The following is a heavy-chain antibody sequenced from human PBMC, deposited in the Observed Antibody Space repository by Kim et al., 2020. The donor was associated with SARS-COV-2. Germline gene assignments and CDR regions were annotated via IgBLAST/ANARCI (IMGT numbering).Heavy chain of an antibody. V-gene: IGHV1-3*01. D-gene: IGHD3-10*01. J-gene: IGHJ3*02. CDR3: ARRVYYGSGNDAFDI. Sequence: QKFQGRVTITRDTSASTAYMELSSLRSEDTAVYYCARRVYYGSGNDAFDIWGQGTMVTVSS.